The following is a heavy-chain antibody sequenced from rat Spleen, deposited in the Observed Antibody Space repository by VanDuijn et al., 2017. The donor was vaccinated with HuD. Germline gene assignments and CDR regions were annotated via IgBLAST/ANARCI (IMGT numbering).Heavy chain of an antibody. CDR2: ISTGGGNT. CDR3: ARLGRGPDY. CDR1: GFTFSAYW. D-gene: IGHD4-3*01. V-gene: IGHV5-25*01. J-gene: IGHJ2*01. Sequence: EVQLVETGGGLVQPGRSLKLSCVASGFTFSAYWMYWVSQAPTKGLEWVASISTGGGNTYYRDSVKGRFTISRDNAKRTLYLQMDSLRSEDTATYYCARLGRGPDYWGQGVMVTVSS.